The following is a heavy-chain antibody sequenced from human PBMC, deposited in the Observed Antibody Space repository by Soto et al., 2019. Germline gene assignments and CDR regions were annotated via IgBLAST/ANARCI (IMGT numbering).Heavy chain of an antibody. CDR2: LSYDGSNK. CDR1: GFTFSSYG. D-gene: IGHD2-15*01. J-gene: IGHJ6*01. CDR3: AKWGRYCSGGRCYSIGMVV. Sequence: QVQLVESGGGVVQPGRSLRLSCAASGFTFSSYGMHWVRQAQGKGLEWVADLSYDGSNKYYADSVKGRFTISRDNFKNTVYLQMNSLRAEVTVVYYCAKWGRYCSGGRCYSIGMVVWVQGTTVTVSS. V-gene: IGHV3-30*18.